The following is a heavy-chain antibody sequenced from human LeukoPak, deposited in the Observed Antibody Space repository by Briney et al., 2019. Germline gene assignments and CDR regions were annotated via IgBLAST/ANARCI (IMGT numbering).Heavy chain of an antibody. CDR3: AREGDYYDSSGYYYEY. CDR2: INPNSGGT. Sequence: SVKVSCKASGYTFTGYYMHWVRQAPGQGLEWMGWINPNSGGTNYAQKIQGRVTMTRDTSISTAYMELSRLRSDDTAVYYCAREGDYYDSSGYYYEYWGQGTLVTVSS. CDR1: GYTFTGYY. J-gene: IGHJ4*02. V-gene: IGHV1-2*02. D-gene: IGHD3-22*01.